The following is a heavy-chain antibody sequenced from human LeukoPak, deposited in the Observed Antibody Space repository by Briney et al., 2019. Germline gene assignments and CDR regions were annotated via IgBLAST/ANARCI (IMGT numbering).Heavy chain of an antibody. CDR3: AKVGQQLDHFDY. D-gene: IGHD6-13*01. J-gene: IGHJ4*02. V-gene: IGHV3-23*01. Sequence: GGSLRLSCAASGFTFSSYAMSWVRQAPGKGLEWVSAIIGSGGSTYYADSVKGRFTISRDNSKNTLYLQMNSLRAEDTAVYYCAKVGQQLDHFDYWGQGTLVTVSS. CDR2: IIGSGGST. CDR1: GFTFSSYA.